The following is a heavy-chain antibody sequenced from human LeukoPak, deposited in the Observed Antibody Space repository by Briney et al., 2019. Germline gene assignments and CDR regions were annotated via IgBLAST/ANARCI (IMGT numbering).Heavy chain of an antibody. V-gene: IGHV3-30*01. D-gene: IGHD2-21*01. CDR2: ISYDGSNK. J-gene: IGHJ4*02. Sequence: PGRSLRLSCAASGFTFSSYAMHWVRQAPGKGLEWVAVISYDGSNKYYADSVKGRFTITRDNSKNTLYLQMNSLRAEDTAVYYCARGWGVVEGGGWDFDYWGQGTLVTVSS. CDR3: ARGWGVVEGGGWDFDY. CDR1: GFTFSSYA.